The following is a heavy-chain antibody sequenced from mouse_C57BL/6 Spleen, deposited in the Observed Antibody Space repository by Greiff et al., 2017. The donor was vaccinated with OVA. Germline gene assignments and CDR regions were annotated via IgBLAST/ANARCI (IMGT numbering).Heavy chain of an antibody. D-gene: IGHD1-1*01. CDR3: VSHYGSIHYYAMDY. CDR1: GFSFNTYA. V-gene: IGHV10-1*01. CDR2: IRSKSNNYAT. J-gene: IGHJ4*01. Sequence: EVQLVESGGGLVQPKGSLKLSCAASGFSFNTYAMNWVRQAPGKGLEWVARIRSKSNNYATYYADSVKDRFTISRDDSESMLYLQMNNLKTEDTAMYYGVSHYGSIHYYAMDYWGQGTSVTVSS.